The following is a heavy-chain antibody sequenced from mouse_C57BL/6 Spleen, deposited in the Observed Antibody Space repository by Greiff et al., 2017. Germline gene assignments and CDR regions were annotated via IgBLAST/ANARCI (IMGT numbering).Heavy chain of an antibody. Sequence: QVQLQQPGAELVKPGASVKLSCKASGYTFTSYWMHWVKQRPGRGLEWIGRIEPNSGGTKYNEKFKSKATLTVDKPSSTAYMQLSSLTSEDSAVYYCARYSKDYAMGYWGQGASGTGSS. CDR3: ARYSKDYAMGY. D-gene: IGHD2-5*01. CDR2: IEPNSGGT. CDR1: GYTFTSYW. J-gene: IGHJ4*01. V-gene: IGHV1-72*01.